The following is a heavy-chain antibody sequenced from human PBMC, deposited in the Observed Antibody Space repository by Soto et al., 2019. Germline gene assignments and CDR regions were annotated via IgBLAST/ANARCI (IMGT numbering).Heavy chain of an antibody. Sequence: SQTLSLTCAISGDSVSSNSAAWNWIRQSPSRGLEWLGRTYYRSKWYNDYAVSVKSRITINPDTSKNQFSPQLNSVTPEDTAVYYCARSLYLVGYDFNYYYYGMDVWGQGTTVTVSS. CDR3: ARSLYLVGYDFNYYYYGMDV. J-gene: IGHJ6*02. CDR2: TYYRSKWYN. CDR1: GDSVSSNSAA. V-gene: IGHV6-1*01. D-gene: IGHD3-16*02.